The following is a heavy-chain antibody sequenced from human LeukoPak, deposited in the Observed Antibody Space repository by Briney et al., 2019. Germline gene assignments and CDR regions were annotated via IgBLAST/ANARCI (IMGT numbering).Heavy chain of an antibody. J-gene: IGHJ5*02. CDR3: ARAEDSSGYYVPNWFDP. CDR2: ISSSSSTI. Sequence: GGSLRLSCAASGFTFSSYSMNWVRQAPGKGLEWVAYISSSSSTILYADSVKGRFTTSRDNAKNSLYLQMNSLRAEDTAVYYCARAEDSSGYYVPNWFDPWGQGTLVTVSS. D-gene: IGHD3-22*01. CDR1: GFTFSSYS. V-gene: IGHV3-48*01.